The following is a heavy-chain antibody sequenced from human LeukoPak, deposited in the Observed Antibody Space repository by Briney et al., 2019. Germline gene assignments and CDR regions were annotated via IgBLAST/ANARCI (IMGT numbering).Heavy chain of an antibody. CDR2: INPNSGGT. CDR1: GYTFTGYY. D-gene: IGHD6-19*01. J-gene: IGHJ5*02. V-gene: IGHV1-2*02. Sequence: ASVKVSCKASGYTFTGYYMHWVRQAPGQGLEWMGWINPNSGGTNYAQKFQGRVTMTRDTSTSTVYMELSSLRSEDTAVYYCASDGSGRNWFDPWGQGTLVTVSS. CDR3: ASDGSGRNWFDP.